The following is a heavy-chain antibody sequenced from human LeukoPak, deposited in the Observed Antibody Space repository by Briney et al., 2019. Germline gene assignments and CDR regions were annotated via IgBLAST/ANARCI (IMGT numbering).Heavy chain of an antibody. D-gene: IGHD4-17*01. CDR1: GFTFSTYG. Sequence: PGGSLRLSCEASGFTFSTYGMHWVRQAPGKGLEWVAVIWYDVSNKNYADSVKGRFTISRDNSKNTLYLQMNSLRAEDTAVYYCARGGRTTWHGMDVWAQGTTVTVSS. V-gene: IGHV3-33*01. J-gene: IGHJ6*02. CDR3: ARGGRTTWHGMDV. CDR2: IWYDVSNK.